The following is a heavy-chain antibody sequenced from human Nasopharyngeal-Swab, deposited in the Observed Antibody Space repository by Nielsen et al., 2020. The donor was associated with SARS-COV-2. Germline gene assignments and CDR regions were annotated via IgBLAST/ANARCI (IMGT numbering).Heavy chain of an antibody. Sequence: WVRQAPGQGLEWMGWINTNTGHPTYAQGFTGRFVFSLDTSVSTAYLQISSLKAEDTAVYNCARAGRGSSSWYVMDCYYGMDVWGQGTTVTVS. J-gene: IGHJ6*02. CDR2: INTNTGHP. D-gene: IGHD6-13*01. V-gene: IGHV7-4-1*02. CDR3: ARAGRGSSSWYVMDCYYGMDV.